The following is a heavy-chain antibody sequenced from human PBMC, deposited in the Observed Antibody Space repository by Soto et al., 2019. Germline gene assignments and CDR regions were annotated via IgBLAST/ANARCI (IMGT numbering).Heavy chain of an antibody. D-gene: IGHD3-16*01. V-gene: IGHV4-39*01. CDR1: GGSISRSNYY. Sequence: SETLSLTCTVSGGSISRSNYYWGWIRQPPGEGLEWIGSIYYSGSTNYNSSLKSRVTISVDTSKNQFSLRLSSVTAADTAVCYCASPTLGAFDIWGQGTMVTVSS. CDR2: IYYSGST. J-gene: IGHJ3*02. CDR3: ASPTLGAFDI.